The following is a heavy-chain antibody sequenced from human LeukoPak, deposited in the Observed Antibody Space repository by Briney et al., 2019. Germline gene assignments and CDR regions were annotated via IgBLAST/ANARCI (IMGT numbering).Heavy chain of an antibody. D-gene: IGHD4-17*01. Sequence: GGSLRLSCAASGFTVSSNYMSWVRQAPGKGLEWVSVIYSGGSTYYADSVKGRFTISRDNSKNTLYLQMNSLRAEDTAVYYCARDRVTTSTDYYYGMDVWGQGTTVTVSS. J-gene: IGHJ6*02. CDR1: GFTVSSNY. CDR3: ARDRVTTSTDYYYGMDV. CDR2: IYSGGST. V-gene: IGHV3-53*01.